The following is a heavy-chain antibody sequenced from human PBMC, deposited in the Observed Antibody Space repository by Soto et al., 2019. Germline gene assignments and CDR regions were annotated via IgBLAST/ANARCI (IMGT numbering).Heavy chain of an antibody. V-gene: IGHV4-39*01. J-gene: IGHJ5*02. CDR1: GGSISSSSYY. Sequence: SETLSLTCTVSGGSISSSSYYWGWIRQPPGKGLEWIGSIYYSGSTYYNPSLKSRVTISVDTSKNQFSLKLSSVTAADTAVYYCARGLFVYYGSGSYLNWFDPWGQGTLVTVSS. D-gene: IGHD3-10*01. CDR2: IYYSGST. CDR3: ARGLFVYYGSGSYLNWFDP.